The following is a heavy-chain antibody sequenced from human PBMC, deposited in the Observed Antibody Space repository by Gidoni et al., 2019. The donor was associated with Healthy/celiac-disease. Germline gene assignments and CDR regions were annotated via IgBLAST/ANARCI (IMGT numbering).Heavy chain of an antibody. Sequence: QVQLVQSGAEVKKPGASVKVSCKASGYTFTSYAMHWVRQAPGQRLEWMGWINAGNGNTKYSQKFQGRVTITRYTSASTAYMELSSLRSEDTAVYYCARDKSYYDFWSGHRRNNWFDPWGQGTLVTVSS. J-gene: IGHJ5*02. CDR1: GYTFTSYA. D-gene: IGHD3-3*01. CDR3: ARDKSYYDFWSGHRRNNWFDP. CDR2: INAGNGNT. V-gene: IGHV1-3*01.